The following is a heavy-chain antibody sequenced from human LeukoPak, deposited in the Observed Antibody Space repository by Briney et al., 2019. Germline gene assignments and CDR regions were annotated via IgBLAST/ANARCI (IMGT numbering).Heavy chain of an antibody. CDR1: GYTFTSYY. J-gene: IGHJ4*02. CDR2: INPSGGST. Sequence: GASVKVSCKASGYTFTSYYMHWVRQAPGQGLEWMGIINPSGGSTSYAQKFQGRVTMTRDTSTSTVYMELSSLRSEDTAVYYCARYPIWRGEQQLVVYWGQGTLVTVSS. V-gene: IGHV1-46*01. CDR3: ARYPIWRGEQQLVVY. D-gene: IGHD6-13*01.